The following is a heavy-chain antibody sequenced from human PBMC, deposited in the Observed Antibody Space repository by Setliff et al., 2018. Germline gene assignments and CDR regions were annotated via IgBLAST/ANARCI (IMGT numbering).Heavy chain of an antibody. V-gene: IGHV1-46*01. CDR1: GYTFTSHY. J-gene: IGHJ3*02. CDR3: ARDVFPYHYEGAFDI. CDR2: INPSSGRT. Sequence: FSCTASGYTFTSHYMHWVRQAPGLGLEWMGTINPSSGRTSYAQKFQGRVTMTRDTSTSTVYMDMSSLRSEDTAVYYCARDVFPYHYEGAFDIWGQGTMVTVSS. D-gene: IGHD3-22*01.